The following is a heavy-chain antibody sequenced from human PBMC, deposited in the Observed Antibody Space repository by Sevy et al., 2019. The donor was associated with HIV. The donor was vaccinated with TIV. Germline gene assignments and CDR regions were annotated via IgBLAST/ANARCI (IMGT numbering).Heavy chain of an antibody. CDR3: ARDIRDEYVWGSYRYVDY. V-gene: IGHV3-11*01. D-gene: IGHD3-16*02. Sequence: GGSLRLSCVASGFTFSDYHMSWIRQAPGKGLEWVSYISSSGTTIYYADSVKGRFTISRDNAKNSLYLQMNSLRAEDTAVYYYARDIRDEYVWGSYRYVDYWGQGTLVTVSS. J-gene: IGHJ4*02. CDR1: GFTFSDYH. CDR2: ISSSGTTI.